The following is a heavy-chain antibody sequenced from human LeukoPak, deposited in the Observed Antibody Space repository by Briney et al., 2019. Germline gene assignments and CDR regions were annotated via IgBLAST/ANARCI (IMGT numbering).Heavy chain of an antibody. CDR2: IDYRGNT. CDR3: ARHLFNYYYYYMDV. D-gene: IGHD3-3*01. CDR1: GDSITSNHYY. V-gene: IGHV4-39*01. J-gene: IGHJ6*03. Sequence: SETLSLTCTVSGDSITSNHYYWGWIRQPPGRGLEWIGSIDYRGNTYYNASLKTRVTTSIDTSKNQFSLSLSSVTAADTALYYCARHLFNYYYYYMDVWGEGTTVAVSS.